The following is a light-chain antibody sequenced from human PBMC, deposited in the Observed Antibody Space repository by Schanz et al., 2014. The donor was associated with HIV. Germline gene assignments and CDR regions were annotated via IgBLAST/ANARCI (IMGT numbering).Light chain of an antibody. V-gene: IGKV1-9*01. J-gene: IGKJ4*01. CDR1: QGISSS. CDR2: GAS. CDR3: QQLNNFFT. Sequence: IQLTQSPSSLSASVGARVTITCRASQGISSSLAWYQQKPGKAPKLLIYGASTLQSGVPSRFSGSGSGTEFTLTISSLQPEDFATYYCQQLNNFFTFGGGTRVEV.